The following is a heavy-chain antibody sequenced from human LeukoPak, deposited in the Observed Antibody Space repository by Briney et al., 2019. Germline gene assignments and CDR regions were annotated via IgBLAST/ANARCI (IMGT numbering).Heavy chain of an antibody. CDR3: ANNWGYCQGL. V-gene: IGHV4-4*02. J-gene: IGHJ4*02. Sequence: PGGSLRLSCAASGFTFSSSAMSWVRQVPGKGLEWIGEISLRGYTNYKPSLNSRVTISADQSRNQLSLKLTSVTAADTAIYYCANNWGYCQGLWGQGILVTVSS. CDR2: ISLRGYT. D-gene: IGHD7-27*01. CDR1: GFTFSSSA.